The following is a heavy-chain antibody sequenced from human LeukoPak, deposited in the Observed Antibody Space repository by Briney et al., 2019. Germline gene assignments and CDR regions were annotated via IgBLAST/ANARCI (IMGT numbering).Heavy chain of an antibody. CDR2: INPSGGST. CDR3: ARDPTIRINWEQIQLYYFDY. CDR1: GYTFTSYY. J-gene: IGHJ4*02. V-gene: IGHV1-46*01. Sequence: GASVKVSCKASGYTFTSYYMHWVRQAPGQGLEWMGIINPSGGSTSYAQKFQGRVTMTRDASTSTVYMELSSLRSEDTAVYYCARDPTIRINWEQIQLYYFDYWGQGTLVTVSS. D-gene: IGHD7-27*01.